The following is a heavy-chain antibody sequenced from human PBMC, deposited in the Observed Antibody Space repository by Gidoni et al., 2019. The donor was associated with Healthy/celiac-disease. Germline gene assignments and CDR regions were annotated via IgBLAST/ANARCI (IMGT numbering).Heavy chain of an antibody. V-gene: IGHV3-30-3*01. CDR3: ATPREY. CDR1: GFPLSSCA. Sequence: QVQPVASGGGVVQPGRSLRLSGAASGFPLSSCAMHWVRQAPGKGLEWVAVISYDGSNKYYADSVKSRLTISRDNSKNTLYLQMNSLRAEDTAVYYCATPREYWGQGTLVTVSS. J-gene: IGHJ4*02. CDR2: ISYDGSNK.